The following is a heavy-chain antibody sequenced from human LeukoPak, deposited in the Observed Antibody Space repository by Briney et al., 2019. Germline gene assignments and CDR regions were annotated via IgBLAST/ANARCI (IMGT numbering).Heavy chain of an antibody. J-gene: IGHJ4*02. CDR3: TAGYSLDY. D-gene: IGHD3-9*01. CDR1: GFTFSTHG. Sequence: GGSLRLSCAASGFTFSTHGMHWVRQAPGKGLEWVAFIRYDGINKYYADSVKGRFTISRDNSKNTLYLQMNSLRAEDTAVYYCTAGYSLDYWGQGTLVTVSS. V-gene: IGHV3-30*02. CDR2: IRYDGINK.